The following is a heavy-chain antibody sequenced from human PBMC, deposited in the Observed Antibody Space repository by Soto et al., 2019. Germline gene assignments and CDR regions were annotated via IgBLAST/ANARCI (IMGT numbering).Heavy chain of an antibody. CDR3: AKSLLCRTGIAVAGPGAGFDP. Sequence: GGSLRLSCAASGFTFSSYAMSWVRQAPGKGLEWVSAISGSGGSTYYADSVKGRFTISRDNSKNTLYLQMNSLRAEDTAVYYCAKSLLCRTGIAVAGPGAGFDPWGQGTLVTVSS. D-gene: IGHD6-19*01. J-gene: IGHJ5*02. V-gene: IGHV3-23*01. CDR1: GFTFSSYA. CDR2: ISGSGGST.